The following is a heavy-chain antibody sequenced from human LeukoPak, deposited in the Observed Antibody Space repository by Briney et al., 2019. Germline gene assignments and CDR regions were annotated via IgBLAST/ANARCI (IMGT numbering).Heavy chain of an antibody. CDR3: ARGDYYDSSGYDY. J-gene: IGHJ4*02. Sequence: ASVKVSCKASGYNFATYLITWVRQAPGQGLEWVGRISAHNGYTKYAQHLQGGVTLTADSSTSTVYMELKSLTSDDTAIYYCARGDYYDSSGYDYWGQGTLVTVSS. CDR2: ISAHNGYT. CDR1: GYNFATYL. D-gene: IGHD3-22*01. V-gene: IGHV1-18*01.